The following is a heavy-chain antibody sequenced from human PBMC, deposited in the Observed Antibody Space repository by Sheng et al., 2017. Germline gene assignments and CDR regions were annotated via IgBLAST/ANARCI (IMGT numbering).Heavy chain of an antibody. Sequence: LQLVESGGGVVQPGRSLRLSCAASGFTLSSDYMTWVRQTPGKGLEWVSVIYSGGSTYYADSVKGRFTISRDISKNTLYLQMNSLRVEDTAVYYCARDRLWWDAFDIWGQGTMVTVSS. V-gene: IGHV3-66*01. J-gene: IGHJ3*02. CDR3: ARDRLWWDAFDI. D-gene: IGHD3-10*01. CDR2: IYSGGST. CDR1: GFTLSSDY.